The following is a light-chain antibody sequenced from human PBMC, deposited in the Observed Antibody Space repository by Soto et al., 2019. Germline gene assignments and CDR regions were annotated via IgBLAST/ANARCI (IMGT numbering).Light chain of an antibody. Sequence: SYELTQPPSVSVSPGQTASITCSGDKLGEKYACWYQQKPGKSPVLVIYQDSKRPSGIPERFSGSKSGNTATLTISGTQAMDEADYYCQAWDSSTPVVFGGGTKLTVL. CDR2: QDS. CDR3: QAWDSSTPVV. J-gene: IGLJ2*01. V-gene: IGLV3-1*01. CDR1: KLGEKY.